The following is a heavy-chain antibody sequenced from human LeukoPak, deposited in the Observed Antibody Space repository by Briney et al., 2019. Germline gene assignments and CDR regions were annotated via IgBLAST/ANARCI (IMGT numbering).Heavy chain of an antibody. J-gene: IGHJ6*04. V-gene: IGHV1-3*01. CDR3: VAGHDYGDSTYYYGLDV. CDR2: INAGNGNT. Sequence: ASVKVSCKASGYTFTTYVMHWVRQAPGQRLEGMGRINAGNGNTKYSQKFQGRVTITRDTSASTAYMELSSLRSEDTSVYYCVAGHDYGDSTYYYGLDVWGKGTTVTVSS. D-gene: IGHD4-17*01. CDR1: GYTFTTYV.